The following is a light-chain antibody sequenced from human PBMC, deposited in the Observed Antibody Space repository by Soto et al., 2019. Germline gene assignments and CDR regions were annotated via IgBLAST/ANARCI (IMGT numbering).Light chain of an antibody. CDR3: QQTYTSVAT. J-gene: IGKJ1*01. CDR2: AAS. V-gene: IGKV1-39*01. Sequence: DIQVTQSPSSLYASVGDSVTLSCQTSQRVDSYIHWYQHQSGKPPKLLIYAASTLHDGVPSRFSGGGSGTAFSLIITGLQPEDSATYYCQQTYTSVATFGQGTKV. CDR1: QRVDSY.